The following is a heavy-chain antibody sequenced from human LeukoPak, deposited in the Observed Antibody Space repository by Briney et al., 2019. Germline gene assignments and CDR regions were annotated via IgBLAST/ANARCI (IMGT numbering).Heavy chain of an antibody. J-gene: IGHJ4*02. Sequence: PGRSLRLSCAASGFTFCTYAMYWVRQAPGKGLEWVAVMSYDGSSKYYADSVKGRFTISRDNSKNTLYLHMNSLRAEDTAVYYCARVPPGDYVWGSFDYWGQGALVTVSS. CDR2: MSYDGSSK. D-gene: IGHD3-16*01. CDR1: GFTFCTYA. CDR3: ARVPPGDYVWGSFDY. V-gene: IGHV3-30-3*01.